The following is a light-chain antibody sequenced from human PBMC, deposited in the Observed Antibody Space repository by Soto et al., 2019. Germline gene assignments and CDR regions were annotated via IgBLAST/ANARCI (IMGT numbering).Light chain of an antibody. J-gene: IGKJ5*01. Sequence: ETVFTPTPGTPSLSPGERATLSCRARQRVVGSLAWYQQKPGQAPRLLIYDASNRATGIPARFSGSGSGTDFTLTISSLEPEDFAVYCCQQRSNWPITFGQGTRLEIK. CDR1: QRVVGS. V-gene: IGKV3-11*01. CDR3: QQRSNWPIT. CDR2: DAS.